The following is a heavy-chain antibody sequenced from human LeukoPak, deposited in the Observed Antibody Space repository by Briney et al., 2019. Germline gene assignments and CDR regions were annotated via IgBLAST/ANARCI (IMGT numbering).Heavy chain of an antibody. D-gene: IGHD2-15*01. CDR2: ISYDGSNK. V-gene: IGHV3-30*18. Sequence: GRSLRLSCAASGFTFSSYGMHWVRQAPGKGLEWVAVISYDGSNKYYADSVKGRFTISRDNSKNTLYLQMNSLRAEDTAVYYCAKDFGGYCGGGSCNDGFDYWGQGTLVTVSS. J-gene: IGHJ4*02. CDR1: GFTFSSYG. CDR3: AKDFGGYCGGGSCNDGFDY.